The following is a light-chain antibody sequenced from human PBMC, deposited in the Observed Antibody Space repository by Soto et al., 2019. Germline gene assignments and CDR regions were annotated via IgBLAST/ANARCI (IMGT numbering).Light chain of an antibody. CDR1: QDINNY. CDR3: QRDNDLLQPWT. J-gene: IGKJ1*01. Sequence: DIQMTQSPSSLSASVGDRVTITCQASQDINNYLNWYQQKPGKAPKLLIYDASNLDTGVPSRFSGSGSGTDCTYTINSLQPEDIARYYCQRDNDLLQPWTFGQGTKAEIK. V-gene: IGKV1-33*01. CDR2: DAS.